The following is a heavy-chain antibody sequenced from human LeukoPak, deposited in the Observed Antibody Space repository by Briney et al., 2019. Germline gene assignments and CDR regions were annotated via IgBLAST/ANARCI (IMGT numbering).Heavy chain of an antibody. CDR2: IYYSGST. J-gene: IGHJ4*02. V-gene: IGHV4-30-4*08. Sequence: SETLSLTCTVSGGSISSGSYYWSWIRQPPGKGLEWIGNIYYSGSTSYNPSLKSRVTISIDTSKNQFSLNLNSVTAADTAVYYCARADTYLDYWGQGILVTVSS. CDR1: GGSISSGSYY. CDR3: ARADTYLDY. D-gene: IGHD5-18*01.